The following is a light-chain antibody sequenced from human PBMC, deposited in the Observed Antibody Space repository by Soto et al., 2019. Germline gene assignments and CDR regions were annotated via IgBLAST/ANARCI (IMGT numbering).Light chain of an antibody. Sequence: EIVLTQSPGTLSLSPGERATLSCRASQSVSSSYLAWYQQKPGQAPRLLIYGASSRATGIPDRFSGSGSGTDFTLTISILEPEDFAVYYCQQYGKTFGQGTKV. CDR2: GAS. J-gene: IGKJ1*01. V-gene: IGKV3-20*01. CDR1: QSVSSSY. CDR3: QQYGKT.